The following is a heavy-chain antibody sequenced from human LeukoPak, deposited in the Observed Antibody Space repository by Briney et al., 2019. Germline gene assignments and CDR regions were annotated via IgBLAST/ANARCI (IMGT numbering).Heavy chain of an antibody. CDR2: IIPIFGTA. D-gene: IGHD3-9*01. V-gene: IGHV1-69*13. Sequence: SVKVSCKASGGTFSSYAISWVRQAPGQGLEWMGGIIPIFGTANYAQKFQGRVTITADESTSTAYMELSSQRSEDTAVYYCARALPYYDILTGYPVFDYWGQGTLVTVSS. J-gene: IGHJ4*02. CDR3: ARALPYYDILTGYPVFDY. CDR1: GGTFSSYA.